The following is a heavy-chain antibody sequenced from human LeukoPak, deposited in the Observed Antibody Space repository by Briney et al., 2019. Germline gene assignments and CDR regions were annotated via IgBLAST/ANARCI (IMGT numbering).Heavy chain of an antibody. Sequence: GGSLRLSCAASGFPFSSSAMHWVRQAPGRGLEWVALISYDGSNKYYADSVKGRFTISRDNSKNTLYLQMNSLRAEDTAVYYCASASSVSMVREFDYWGQGTLVTVSS. D-gene: IGHD3-10*01. CDR2: ISYDGSNK. CDR1: GFPFSSSA. J-gene: IGHJ4*02. CDR3: ASASSVSMVREFDY. V-gene: IGHV3-30*04.